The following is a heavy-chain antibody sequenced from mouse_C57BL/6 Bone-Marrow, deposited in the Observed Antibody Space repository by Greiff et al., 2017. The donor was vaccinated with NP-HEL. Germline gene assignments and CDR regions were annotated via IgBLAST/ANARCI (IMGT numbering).Heavy chain of an antibody. J-gene: IGHJ2*01. D-gene: IGHD3-2*02. V-gene: IGHV10-3*01. CDR1: GFTFNTYA. Sequence: EVNLVESGGGLVQPKGSLKLSCAASGFTFNTYAMHWVRQAPGKGLEWVARIRSKSSNYATYYADSVKDRFTTSRDDSQSMLYLQMNNLKTEDTAMYYCVRGGQLRLLLDYWGQGTTLTVSS. CDR2: IRSKSSNYAT. CDR3: VRGGQLRLLLDY.